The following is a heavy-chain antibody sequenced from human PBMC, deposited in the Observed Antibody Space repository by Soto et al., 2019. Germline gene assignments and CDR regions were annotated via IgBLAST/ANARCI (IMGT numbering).Heavy chain of an antibody. J-gene: IGHJ3*02. V-gene: IGHV3-30*18. Sequence: QVQLVESGGGVVQPGRSLRLSCAASGFTFSSYGMHWVRQAPGKGLEWVAVISYDGSNKYYADSVKGRFTLSRDNSKNTLYLEMSGRRAEDTGVYYCAKDCVRVVATNDAFDIWGQGTMVTVSS. CDR1: GFTFSSYG. CDR2: ISYDGSNK. D-gene: IGHD2-8*02. CDR3: AKDCVRVVATNDAFDI.